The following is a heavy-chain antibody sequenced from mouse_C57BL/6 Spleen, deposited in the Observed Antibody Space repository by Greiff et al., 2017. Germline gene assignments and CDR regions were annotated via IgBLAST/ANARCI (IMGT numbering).Heavy chain of an antibody. V-gene: IGHV1-53*01. CDR3: AREEVTSDYAAMAY. D-gene: IGHD2-4*01. CDR1: GYTFTSYW. Sequence: QVQLQQPGTELVKPGASVKLSCKASGYTFTSYWMHWVKQRPGQGLEWIGNINPSNGGTNYNEKFKSKATLTVDKSTSTAYMQLSSLTSEDSAVYCSAREEVTSDYAAMAYWGQGTSVTVSS. J-gene: IGHJ4*01. CDR2: INPSNGGT.